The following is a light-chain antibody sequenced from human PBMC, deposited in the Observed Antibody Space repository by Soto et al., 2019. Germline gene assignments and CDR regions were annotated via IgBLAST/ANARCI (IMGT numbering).Light chain of an antibody. CDR2: DTS. V-gene: IGKV3-20*01. J-gene: IGKJ1*01. CDR3: QQYGSSTGT. Sequence: LTQTPRNLSLSPGDIATLSCRASQSVRDRYLAWYQQMPGQAPSLLIYDTSTRATGVPDRFSGSGSGTDFALTISRVGPEDFAIYFCQQYGSSTGTVGQGTKVEIK. CDR1: QSVRDRY.